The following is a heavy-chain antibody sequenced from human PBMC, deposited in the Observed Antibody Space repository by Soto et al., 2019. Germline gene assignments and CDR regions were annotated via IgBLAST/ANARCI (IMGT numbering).Heavy chain of an antibody. D-gene: IGHD3-9*01. CDR3: ARDRGERYFDWLSPTIYSDYGMDV. Sequence: NPSETLSLTCTVSGGSISSYYWSWIRQPPGKGLEWIGYIYYSGSTNYNPSLKSRVTISVDTSKNQFSLKLSSVTAADTAVYYCARDRGERYFDWLSPTIYSDYGMDVWGQGTTVTVSS. V-gene: IGHV4-59*01. J-gene: IGHJ6*02. CDR1: GGSISSYY. CDR2: IYYSGST.